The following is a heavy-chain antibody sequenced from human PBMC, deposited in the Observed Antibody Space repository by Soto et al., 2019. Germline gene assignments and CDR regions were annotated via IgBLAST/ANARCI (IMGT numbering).Heavy chain of an antibody. D-gene: IGHD2-15*01. V-gene: IGHV3-66*01. J-gene: IGHJ6*03. CDR3: SRDDVHCRCGSCYGVTMDV. Sequence: EVQLVESGGDLVQPGGSLRLSCAASGFTVSSNYMSWVRQAPGKGLEWVSVIQSGGSTFYADSVKGRFTISRDNSKNTLYLKRNSLRVEDTAMYYCSRDDVHCRCGSCYGVTMDVWGRGTTVTVSS. CDR2: IQSGGST. CDR1: GFTVSSNY.